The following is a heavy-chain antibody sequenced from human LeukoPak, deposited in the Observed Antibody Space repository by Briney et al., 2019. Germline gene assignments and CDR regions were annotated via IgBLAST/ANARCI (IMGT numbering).Heavy chain of an antibody. CDR1: GGTFSSYA. CDR3: ANDYGDYGWGL. Sequence: ASVKVSCKASGGTFSSYAISWVRQAPGQGLEWMGRIIPILGIANYAQKFQGRVTITADKSTSTAYMELSSLRSEDTAVYYCANDYGDYGWGLWGQGTMVTVSS. J-gene: IGHJ3*01. D-gene: IGHD4-17*01. V-gene: IGHV1-69*04. CDR2: IIPILGIA.